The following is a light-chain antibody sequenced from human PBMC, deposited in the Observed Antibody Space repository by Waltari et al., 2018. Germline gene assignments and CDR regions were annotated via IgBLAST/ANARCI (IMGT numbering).Light chain of an antibody. Sequence: QSALTQPASVSGSPGQSITISCNGPSSDGGGYNYVSWYQQHPGKAPKLMIYEVSNRPSGVSNRFSGSKSGNTASLTISGLQAEDEADYYCSSYTSSSTQVFGGGTKLTVL. CDR3: SSYTSSSTQV. CDR2: EVS. CDR1: SSDGGGYNY. V-gene: IGLV2-14*03. J-gene: IGLJ3*02.